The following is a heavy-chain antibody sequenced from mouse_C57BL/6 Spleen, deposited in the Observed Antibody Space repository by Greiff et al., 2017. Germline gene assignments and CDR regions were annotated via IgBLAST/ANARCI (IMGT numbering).Heavy chain of an antibody. CDR2: INPNNGGT. Sequence: EVQLQQSGPELVKPGASVKISCKASGYTFTDYYMNWVKQSHGKSLEWIGDINPNNGGTSYNQKFKGKATLPVDKSSSTAYMELRSLTSEDSAVYYCAKGGQLRLLFAYWGQGTLVTVSA. D-gene: IGHD3-2*02. V-gene: IGHV1-26*01. CDR3: AKGGQLRLLFAY. CDR1: GYTFTDYY. J-gene: IGHJ3*01.